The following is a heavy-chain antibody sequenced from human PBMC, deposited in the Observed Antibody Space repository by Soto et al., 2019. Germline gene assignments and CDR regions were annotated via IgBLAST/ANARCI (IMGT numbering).Heavy chain of an antibody. J-gene: IGHJ4*02. V-gene: IGHV1-46*01. CDR1: GYNFIAYY. D-gene: IGHD2-21*02. Sequence: QVQLVQSGAEVKKPGSSVKLSCKASGYNFIAYYIYWVRQAPGQGPEWMGMINPSSGATNYAQKFQGRSTVTSDTSTSTDYLELSSLRSEDAAVYYCAKYCGGDCRHFDAWGQGTLVTVSS. CDR3: AKYCGGDCRHFDA. CDR2: INPSSGAT.